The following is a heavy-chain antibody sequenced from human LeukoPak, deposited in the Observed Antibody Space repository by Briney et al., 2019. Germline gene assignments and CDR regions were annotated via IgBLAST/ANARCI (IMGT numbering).Heavy chain of an antibody. J-gene: IGHJ3*02. CDR3: ARYSDNWNYDAFDI. D-gene: IGHD1-7*01. V-gene: IGHV4-59*01. CDR1: GGSITDYY. CDR2: DYYSGSS. Sequence: PSETLSLTCTVSGGSITDYYWGWIRQPPGKGLEWIGYDYYSGSSNYNPSLKSRVTISVDTSKNQFSLKMSSVTAADTAVYYCARYSDNWNYDAFDIWGQGTMVTVSS.